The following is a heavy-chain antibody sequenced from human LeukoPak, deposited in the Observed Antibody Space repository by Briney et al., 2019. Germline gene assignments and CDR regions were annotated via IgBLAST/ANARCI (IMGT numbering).Heavy chain of an antibody. Sequence: ASVKVPCKASGYTFTSYYMHWVRQAPGQGLERMGIINPSGGSTSYAQKFQGRVTMTRDTSTSTVYVELSSLRSEDTAVYYCAREGSEHIVVVTAFDYWGQGTLVTVSS. CDR1: GYTFTSYY. CDR2: INPSGGST. V-gene: IGHV1-46*01. D-gene: IGHD2-21*02. J-gene: IGHJ4*02. CDR3: AREGSEHIVVVTAFDY.